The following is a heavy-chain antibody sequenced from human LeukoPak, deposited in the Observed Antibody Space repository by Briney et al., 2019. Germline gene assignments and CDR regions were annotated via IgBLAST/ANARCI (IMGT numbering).Heavy chain of an antibody. D-gene: IGHD6-13*01. CDR3: ARGIADPYSFDS. CDR1: GGSINFYY. CDR2: IYSTGST. V-gene: IGHV4-4*07. J-gene: IGHJ4*02. Sequence: SETLSLTCTVSGGSINFYYWSWIRQPAGKGLEWIGRIYSTGSTNYSPSLKSRVTMSVDKSKNQFSLNLSSVAAADTAVYYCARGIADPYSFDSWGQGTLVTVSS.